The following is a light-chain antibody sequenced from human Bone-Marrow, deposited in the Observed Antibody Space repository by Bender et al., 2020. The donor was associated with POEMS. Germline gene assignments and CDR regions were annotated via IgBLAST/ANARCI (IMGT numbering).Light chain of an antibody. CDR1: DIGSKN. V-gene: IGLV3-21*02. CDR3: QVWDSSSDHWV. CDR2: DDT. Sequence: SYVLTQPPSVSVAPGQTARITCGGDDIGSKNVHWYQQRPGQAPVLAVYDDTDRPSGIPERFSGSNSGNTATLTINRVEAGDEADYYCQVWDSSSDHWVFGGGTKLTVL. J-gene: IGLJ3*02.